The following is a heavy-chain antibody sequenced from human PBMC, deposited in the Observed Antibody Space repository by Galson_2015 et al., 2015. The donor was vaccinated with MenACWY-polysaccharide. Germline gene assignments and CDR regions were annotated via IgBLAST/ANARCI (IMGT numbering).Heavy chain of an antibody. CDR1: GFTFSNYW. V-gene: IGHV3-74*01. J-gene: IGHJ4*02. CDR3: ARIHCATTACYIN. CDR2: INSDGSST. Sequence: SLRLSCAASGFTFSNYWMHWVRQAPGKGLVWVSRINSDGSSTSYADSVKSRFTISRDNARNTLYLQINSLRVEDTAVYYCARIHCATTACYINWGQGTLVTVSS. D-gene: IGHD2-2*02.